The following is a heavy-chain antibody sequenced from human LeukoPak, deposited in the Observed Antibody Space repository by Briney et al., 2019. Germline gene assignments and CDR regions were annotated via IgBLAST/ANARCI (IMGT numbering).Heavy chain of an antibody. V-gene: IGHV4-59*08. Sequence: SETLSLTCTVSGGSVSSYYWGWIRQPPGKELEWIAYIYYSGITNYNPSLQRRRTISAATHKNQISLKLRSVPAADTAVYYCARPQVYCGGDCYPRWFDPWGQGTLVTVSS. CDR3: ARPQVYCGGDCYPRWFDP. CDR1: GGSVSSYY. J-gene: IGHJ5*02. CDR2: IYYSGIT. D-gene: IGHD2-21*02.